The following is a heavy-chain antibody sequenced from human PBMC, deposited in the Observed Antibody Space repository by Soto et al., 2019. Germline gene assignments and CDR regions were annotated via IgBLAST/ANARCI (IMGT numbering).Heavy chain of an antibody. CDR1: GGSFSGYY. CDR2: INHSGST. Sequence: QVQLQQWGAGLLKPSETLSLTCAVYGGSFSGYYWSWIRQPPGKGLEWIGEINHSGSTNYNPSLKSRVTISVDTSKNQLSLKLSSVTAADTAVYYCARLPVDCSGGSCLDYYYYGMDVWGQGTTVTVSS. CDR3: ARLPVDCSGGSCLDYYYYGMDV. D-gene: IGHD2-15*01. V-gene: IGHV4-34*01. J-gene: IGHJ6*02.